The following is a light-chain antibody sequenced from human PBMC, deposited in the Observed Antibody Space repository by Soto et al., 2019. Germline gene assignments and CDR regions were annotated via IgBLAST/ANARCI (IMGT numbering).Light chain of an antibody. Sequence: EIVLTQSPATLSLSPGERATLSCRASQSVRTYLAWYQQKPGQAPRLLIYDELHRATDIPARFSGSGSGTDFTATISNREAEDFAVYYCQQRSGWLTVGGGTKVEIK. CDR1: QSVRTY. J-gene: IGKJ4*01. CDR3: QQRSGWLT. V-gene: IGKV3-11*01. CDR2: DEL.